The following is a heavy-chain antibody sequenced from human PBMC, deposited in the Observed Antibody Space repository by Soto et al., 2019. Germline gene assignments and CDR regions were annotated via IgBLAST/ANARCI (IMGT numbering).Heavy chain of an antibody. V-gene: IGHV6-1*01. CDR1: GDSVSSNSAA. CDR2: TYYRSKWYN. D-gene: IGHD2-15*01. J-gene: IGHJ3*02. Sequence: SQTLSLTCAISGDSVSSNSAAWNWIRQSPSRGLEWLGRTYYRSKWYNDYAVSVKSRITINPDTSKNQFSLQLNSVTPEDTAVYYFASVARYCSGGSCYSGVDAFDIWGQGTMVTVSS. CDR3: ASVARYCSGGSCYSGVDAFDI.